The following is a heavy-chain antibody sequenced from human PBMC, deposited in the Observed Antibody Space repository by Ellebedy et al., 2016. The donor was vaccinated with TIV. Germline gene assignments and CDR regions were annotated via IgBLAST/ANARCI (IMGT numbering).Heavy chain of an antibody. D-gene: IGHD1-26*01. V-gene: IGHV3-43*01. CDR3: AKVLSGVGADY. Sequence: PGGSLRLSCAASGFTFDDYTMHWVRQAPGKGLEWVSLISWDGGSTYYADSVKGRFTISRDNSKNSLYLQMNSLRTEDTGLYYCAKVLSGVGADYWGQGTLVTVSS. CDR2: ISWDGGST. CDR1: GFTFDDYT. J-gene: IGHJ4*02.